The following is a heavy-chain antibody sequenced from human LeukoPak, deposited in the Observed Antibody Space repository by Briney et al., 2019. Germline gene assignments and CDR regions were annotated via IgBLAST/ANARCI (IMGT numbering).Heavy chain of an antibody. J-gene: IGHJ4*02. D-gene: IGHD3-10*01. CDR1: GGSISSYY. Sequence: SETLFLTCTVSGGSISSYYWSWIRQPPGKGLEWIGYIYYSGNTNYNPSLKSRVTISVDTSKNQFSLRLSSVTAADTAVYYCARLVDRGALWIFDYWGQGTLVTVSS. CDR2: IYYSGNT. V-gene: IGHV4-59*08. CDR3: ARLVDRGALWIFDY.